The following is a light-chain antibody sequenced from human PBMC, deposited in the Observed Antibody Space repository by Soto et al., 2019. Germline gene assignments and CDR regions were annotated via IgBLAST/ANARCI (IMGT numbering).Light chain of an antibody. CDR1: QSVSNN. J-gene: IGKJ2*01. V-gene: IGKV3D-15*01. CDR2: GAS. CDR3: QQYNKGPRT. Sequence: EIVLTQSPGTLSLSPGERATLSCRASQSVSNNYLAWYQQKPGQAPRLLIYGASNRATGIPDRFSGSGSGTEFTLTISSLQSEDFAVYNCQQYNKGPRTFGQGTK.